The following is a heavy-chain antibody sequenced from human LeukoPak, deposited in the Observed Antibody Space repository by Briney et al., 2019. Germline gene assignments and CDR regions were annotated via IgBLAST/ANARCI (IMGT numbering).Heavy chain of an antibody. D-gene: IGHD1-14*01. J-gene: IGHJ3*02. V-gene: IGHV3-7*01. CDR3: AAGNTFDI. CDR2: IRQDGNEK. CDR1: GITFSTYW. Sequence: GGSLRLSCAASGITFSTYWMSWVRQAPGKGLEWVANIRQDGNEKNYVGSVKGRFTISRDNAKNSLCLQMNSLRAEDTAVYYCAAGNTFDIWGQGTMVTVSS.